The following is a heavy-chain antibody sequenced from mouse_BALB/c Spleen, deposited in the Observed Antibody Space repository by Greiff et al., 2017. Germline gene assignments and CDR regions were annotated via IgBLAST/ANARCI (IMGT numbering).Heavy chain of an antibody. J-gene: IGHJ4*01. CDR3: ARSGDYDGGYYAMDY. V-gene: IGHV1-7*01. Sequence: VQLQQSGAELAKPGASVKMSCKASGYTFTSYWMHWVKRRPGQGLEWIGYINPSTGYTEYNQKSKDKATLTADKSSSTAYMQLSSLTSEDSAVYYCARSGDYDGGYYAMDYWGQGTSVTVSS. CDR2: INPSTGYT. D-gene: IGHD2-4*01. CDR1: GYTFTSYW.